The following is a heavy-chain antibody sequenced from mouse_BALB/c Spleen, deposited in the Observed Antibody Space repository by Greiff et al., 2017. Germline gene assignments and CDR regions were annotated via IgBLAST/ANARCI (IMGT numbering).Heavy chain of an antibody. CDR3: ARGTLYGYYFDY. D-gene: IGHD1-2*01. CDR1: GFNIKDTY. V-gene: IGHV14-3*02. J-gene: IGHJ2*01. CDR2: IDPANGNT. Sequence: EVQLQQSGAELVKPGASVKLSCTASGFNIKDTYMHWVKQRPEQGLEWIGRIDPANGNTKYDPKFQGKAIITADTSSNTAYLQLSSLTSEDTAVYYCARGTLYGYYFDYWGQGTTLTVSS.